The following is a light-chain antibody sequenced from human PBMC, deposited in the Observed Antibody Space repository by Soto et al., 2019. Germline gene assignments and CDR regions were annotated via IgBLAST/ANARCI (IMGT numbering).Light chain of an antibody. CDR1: QSVSSN. CDR2: GAS. V-gene: IGKV3-15*01. Sequence: DIVMTQSPATLSVSPGERATLSCRASQSVSSNLAWYQQKPGQAPRLLVYGASTRATGIPARFSGSGSGTEFPLTIDSLQSEDFAIYYCQQHNNWPSITFGPGTRLEIK. J-gene: IGKJ5*01. CDR3: QQHNNWPSIT.